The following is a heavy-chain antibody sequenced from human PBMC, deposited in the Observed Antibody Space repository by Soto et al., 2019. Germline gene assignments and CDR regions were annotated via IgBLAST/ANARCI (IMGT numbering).Heavy chain of an antibody. CDR3: ARGGIPPGDGLDF. Sequence: GGSLRLSCAASGFTFNYNYMSWVRQAPGKGLEWVSVVYSDGRTFYSYSVKGRFTISRDNSKNTLYLQMNSLKAGDTAVYYCARGGIPPGDGLDFWGQGTTVTVSS. V-gene: IGHV3-53*01. CDR2: VYSDGRT. D-gene: IGHD6-13*01. CDR1: GFTFNYNY. J-gene: IGHJ6*02.